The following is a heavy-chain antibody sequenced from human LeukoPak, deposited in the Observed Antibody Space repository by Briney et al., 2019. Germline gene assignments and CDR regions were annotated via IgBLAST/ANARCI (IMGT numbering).Heavy chain of an antibody. J-gene: IGHJ6*03. Sequence: SEALSLTCAVYGGSFSGYYWSWVRQSPGKGLEWIGEINHSGSTNYNASLKSRVTISIDTSEKQFSLKLNSVTAADTAVYYCARGACSGGTCYSLYYYYMDAWGKGTMVTVSS. D-gene: IGHD2-15*01. CDR3: ARGACSGGTCYSLYYYYMDA. CDR1: GGSFSGYY. CDR2: INHSGST. V-gene: IGHV4-34*01.